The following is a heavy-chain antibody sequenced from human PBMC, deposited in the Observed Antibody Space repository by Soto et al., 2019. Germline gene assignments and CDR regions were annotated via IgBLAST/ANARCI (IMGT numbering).Heavy chain of an antibody. Sequence: EVQLLESGGGLVQPGGSLRLSCAASGFTFSSCAMNWVRQAPGKGLEWVSAISGSGGDIYYADSVKGRFTISRDNSRDTLFLQMNGLRVEDTAIYYCARDWQGDYWGQGTLVTVSS. CDR2: ISGSGGDI. D-gene: IGHD2-21*02. J-gene: IGHJ4*02. CDR1: GFTFSSCA. CDR3: ARDWQGDY. V-gene: IGHV3-23*01.